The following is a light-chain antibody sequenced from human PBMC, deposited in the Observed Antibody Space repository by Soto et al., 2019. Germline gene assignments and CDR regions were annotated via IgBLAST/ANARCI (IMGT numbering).Light chain of an antibody. CDR2: AAS. CDR1: QGLSSY. Sequence: IHLTQSPSSLSASVGDRVTITCRASQGLSSYLAWYQQKPGKAPKLLIYAASTLQSGVPSRFSGSESGTDFTLTVSSLQPEDFGTYYCQQVNNYPRTFGGGTKVDIK. J-gene: IGKJ4*02. V-gene: IGKV1-9*01. CDR3: QQVNNYPRT.